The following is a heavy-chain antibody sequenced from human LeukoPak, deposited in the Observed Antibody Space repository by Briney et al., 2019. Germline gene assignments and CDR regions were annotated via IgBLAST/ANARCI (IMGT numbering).Heavy chain of an antibody. V-gene: IGHV3-15*01. J-gene: IGHJ4*02. CDR2: IKSKTDGGTT. CDR1: GLTFTNAW. Sequence: PGGSLRLSCAASGLTFTNAWVTWVRQAPGKGLEWVGRIKSKTDGGTTDYAAPVKGRFTISRDDSKNALYLQMNSLKIEDTAVYYCTTSLTSGAYIDYWGQGTLVTVSS. D-gene: IGHD2-15*01. CDR3: TTSLTSGAYIDY.